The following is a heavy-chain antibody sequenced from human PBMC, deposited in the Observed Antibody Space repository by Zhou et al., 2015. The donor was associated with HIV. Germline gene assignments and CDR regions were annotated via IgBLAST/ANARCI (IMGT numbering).Heavy chain of an antibody. D-gene: IGHD2-8*01. CDR1: GGTFSSYA. V-gene: IGHV1-69*06. CDR2: INSIFGTT. CDR3: AREAYCTHTVCPRYYYYGMDV. J-gene: IGHJ6*02. Sequence: QVQLVQSGAEVKKPGSSVKVSCKASGGTFSSYAISWVRQAPGEGLEWMGGINSIFGTTNYAQKFQGRVTITADKSTSTAYMELSSLRFDDTAVYYCAREAYCTHTVCPRYYYYGMDVWGQGTTVTVSS.